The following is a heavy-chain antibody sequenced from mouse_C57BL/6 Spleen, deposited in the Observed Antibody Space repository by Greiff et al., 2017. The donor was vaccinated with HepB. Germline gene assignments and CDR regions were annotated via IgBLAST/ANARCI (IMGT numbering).Heavy chain of an antibody. V-gene: IGHV1-53*01. D-gene: IGHD2-1*01. CDR3: AREDGNYRWYFDV. Sequence: QVQLKQPGTELVKPGASVKLSCKASGYTFTSYWMHWVKQRPGQGLEWIGNINPSNGGTNYNEKFKSKATLTVDKSSSTAYMQLSSLTSEDSAVYYCAREDGNYRWYFDVWGTGTTVTVSS. CDR2: INPSNGGT. CDR1: GYTFTSYW. J-gene: IGHJ1*03.